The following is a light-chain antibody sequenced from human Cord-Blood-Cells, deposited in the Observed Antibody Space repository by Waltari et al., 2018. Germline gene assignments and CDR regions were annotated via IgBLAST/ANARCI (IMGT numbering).Light chain of an antibody. Sequence: QSALTQPASVSGSPGQSITISCTGTSSDVGSYNLVSWYQQHPGKAPNLMIYEGSKRRSGGSNRFSGATSGNTAYRTISGLQAEDDADYYCCSYAGSSTLVFGGGTKLTVL. CDR1: SSDVGSYNL. V-gene: IGLV2-23*01. CDR3: CSYAGSSTLV. CDR2: EGS. J-gene: IGLJ3*02.